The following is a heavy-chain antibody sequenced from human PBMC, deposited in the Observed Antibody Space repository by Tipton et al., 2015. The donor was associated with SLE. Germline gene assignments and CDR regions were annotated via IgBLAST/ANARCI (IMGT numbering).Heavy chain of an antibody. J-gene: IGHJ4*02. CDR1: GFTFSSYA. V-gene: IGHV3-30*04. CDR3: ARGNNWNYAGYFDY. D-gene: IGHD1-7*01. Sequence: SLRLSCAASGFTFSSYAMHWVRQAPGKGLEWVAVISYDGSNKYYADSVKGRFTISRDNSKNTLYLQMNSLRAEDTAVYYCARGNNWNYAGYFDYWGQGILVTVSS. CDR2: ISYDGSNK.